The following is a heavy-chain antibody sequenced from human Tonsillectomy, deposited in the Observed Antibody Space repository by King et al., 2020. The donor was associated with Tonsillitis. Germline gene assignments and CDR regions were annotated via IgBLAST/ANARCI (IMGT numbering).Heavy chain of an antibody. D-gene: IGHD4-11*01. CDR2: IYYSGST. Sequence: QVQLQESGPGLVKPSETLSLTCTVSGGSISSYYWSWIRQPPGKGLEWIGYIYYSGSTNYNPSLKSRVTISVDTSKNQFSLKLSSVTAADTAVYYCARTMTTYYYYYYMDVWGKGTTVTVSS. CDR1: GGSISSYY. CDR3: ARTMTTYYYYYYMDV. J-gene: IGHJ6*03. V-gene: IGHV4-59*08.